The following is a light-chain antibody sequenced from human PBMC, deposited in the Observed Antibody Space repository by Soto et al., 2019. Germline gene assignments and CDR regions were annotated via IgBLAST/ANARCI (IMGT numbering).Light chain of an antibody. J-gene: IGLJ2*01. V-gene: IGLV2-8*01. CDR3: SSFAGSPVV. CDR2: EVS. CDR1: SSDVGAYTS. Sequence: QSALTQPASVSGSPGQSITISCTGTSSDVGAYTSVSWYQQHPGKAPKLIIYEVSKRPSGVPDRFSGSRSGNTASLTVSGLQAEDEADYYCSSFAGSPVVFGGGTKVTVL.